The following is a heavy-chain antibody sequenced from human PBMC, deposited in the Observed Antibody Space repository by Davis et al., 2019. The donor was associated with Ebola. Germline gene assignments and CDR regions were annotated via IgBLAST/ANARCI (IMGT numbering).Heavy chain of an antibody. Sequence: GESLKISCAASGFSFSSSGMHWVRQAPGKGLEWVAVISYDGSNKDYADSVKGRFTISRDNSKNTLYLQMNSLRAEDTAVYYCAKDVGYSTSWYIDYWGQGTLVTVSS. V-gene: IGHV3-30*18. CDR1: GFSFSSSG. CDR2: ISYDGSNK. J-gene: IGHJ4*02. CDR3: AKDVGYSTSWYIDY. D-gene: IGHD6-13*01.